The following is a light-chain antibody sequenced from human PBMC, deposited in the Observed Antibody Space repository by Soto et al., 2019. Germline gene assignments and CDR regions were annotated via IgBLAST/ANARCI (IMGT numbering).Light chain of an antibody. Sequence: AIQMTQSPSSLSASVGDRVTITCRASQDIRGDLGWYQQKPGKAPKALIYGASNLQSGVPSRFSGSGFGTDFNLTISSLQPEDFATYYCLQDRNYPRTFGQGTKVESK. CDR1: QDIRGD. CDR2: GAS. J-gene: IGKJ1*01. CDR3: LQDRNYPRT. V-gene: IGKV1-6*01.